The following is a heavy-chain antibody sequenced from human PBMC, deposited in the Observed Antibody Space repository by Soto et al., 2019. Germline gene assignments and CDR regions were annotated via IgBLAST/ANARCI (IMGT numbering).Heavy chain of an antibody. CDR1: GYTFTSYD. J-gene: IGHJ4*02. V-gene: IGHV1-8*01. CDR3: ARGLRYCSGGSCWFDY. D-gene: IGHD2-15*01. CDR2: MNPNSGNT. Sequence: QVQLVQSGAEVKKPGASVKVSCKASGYTFTSYDINWVRQATGQGLERMGWMNPNSGNTGYAQKFQCRVTMTRNTSIRTAYMELSSLRSEDTAVYYCARGLRYCSGGSCWFDYWGQGTLVTVSS.